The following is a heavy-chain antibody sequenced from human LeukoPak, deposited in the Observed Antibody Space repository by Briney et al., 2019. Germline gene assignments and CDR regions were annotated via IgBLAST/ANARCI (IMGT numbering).Heavy chain of an antibody. Sequence: SETLSLTCAVYGGSFSGYYWSWIRQPPGKGLEWIGEINHSGSTNYNPSLKSRVTISVDTSKNQFSLKLSSVTAADTAVYYCARGSHDYDFWSGYYYYCYGMDVWGQGTTVTVSS. CDR2: INHSGST. V-gene: IGHV4-34*01. J-gene: IGHJ6*02. CDR3: ARGSHDYDFWSGYYYYCYGMDV. D-gene: IGHD3-3*01. CDR1: GGSFSGYY.